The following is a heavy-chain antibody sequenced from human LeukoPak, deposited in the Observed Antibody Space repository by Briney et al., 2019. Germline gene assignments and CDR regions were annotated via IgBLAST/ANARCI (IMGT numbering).Heavy chain of an antibody. J-gene: IGHJ5*02. CDR1: GGSVSSSRYY. D-gene: IGHD1-14*01. CDR3: ARHKSFHHLSPIDP. CDR2: LYCTGST. Sequence: SETLSLTCAVSGGSVSSSRYYWGWIRQPPGQGLEGVVSLYCTGSTYYKPSLKSRVTISADASKNPLSLKLIPAAAAAAAYYFSARHKSFHHLSPIDPWGQGTLGNGSS. V-gene: IGHV4-39*01.